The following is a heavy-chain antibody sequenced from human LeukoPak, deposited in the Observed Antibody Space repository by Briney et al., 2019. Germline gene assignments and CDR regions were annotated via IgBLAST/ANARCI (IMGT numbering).Heavy chain of an antibody. J-gene: IGHJ5*02. CDR1: GGSISSSSYY. D-gene: IGHD2-2*01. Sequence: SETLSLTCTVSGGSISSSSYYWGWIRQPPGMGLEWIGSIYYSGSTYYNPSLKSRVTISVDTSKNQFSLKLSSVTAADTAVYYCARERSSTNPFHPWGQGTLVTVSS. CDR2: IYYSGST. V-gene: IGHV4-39*02. CDR3: ARERSSTNPFHP.